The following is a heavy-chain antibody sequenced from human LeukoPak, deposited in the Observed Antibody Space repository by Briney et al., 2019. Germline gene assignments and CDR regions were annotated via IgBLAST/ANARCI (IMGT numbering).Heavy chain of an antibody. CDR3: VGGSYYFDY. V-gene: IGHV3-74*01. CDR2: INSDGSTT. CDR1: GFTFSSYW. Sequence: GGSLRLSCAASGFTFSSYWMHWVRQAPGKGLVGVSRINSDGSTTSYADSVKGRTTISRDNAKNTLYLQMNSLRAEDTAVYYCVGGSYYFDYWGQGTLVTVSS. D-gene: IGHD1-26*01. J-gene: IGHJ4*02.